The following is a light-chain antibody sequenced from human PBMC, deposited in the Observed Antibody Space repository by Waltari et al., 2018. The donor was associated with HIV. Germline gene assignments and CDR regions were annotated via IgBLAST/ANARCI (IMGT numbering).Light chain of an antibody. V-gene: IGKV3-20*01. Sequence: EIVLTKSPGTLSLSPGERATLSCRASQSVSSSYLAWYQQKPGQAPRLLIYGASSRATGIPDRFSGSGSGTDFTLTISRLEPEDFAVYYCQQYGSSPPLTLGGGTKVEIK. CDR1: QSVSSSY. CDR2: GAS. J-gene: IGKJ4*01. CDR3: QQYGSSPPLT.